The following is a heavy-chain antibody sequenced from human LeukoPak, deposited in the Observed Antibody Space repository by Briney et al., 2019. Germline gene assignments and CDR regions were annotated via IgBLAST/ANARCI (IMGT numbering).Heavy chain of an antibody. CDR2: IIPIFGTA. CDR1: GGTFSSYA. D-gene: IGHD6-19*01. CDR3: ASGDYYIDSGWYGGGFDY. J-gene: IGHJ4*02. V-gene: IGHV1-69*06. Sequence: SVKVSCKASGGTFSSYAISWVRQAPGQGLEWMGGIIPIFGTANYAQKFQGRVTITADKSTSTAYVELSSLRSEDTAVYYCASGDYYIDSGWYGGGFDYWGQGTLVTVSS.